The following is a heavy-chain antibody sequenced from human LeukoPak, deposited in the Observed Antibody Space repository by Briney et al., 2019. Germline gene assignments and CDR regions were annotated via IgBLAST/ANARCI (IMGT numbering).Heavy chain of an antibody. CDR3: AKQSVDI. CDR1: GFTFSNYA. Sequence: GGSLRLSCAASGFTFSNYAMNWVRQAPGKGLEWVSSISGSSDDPSYADSVKGRFTISRDNSRNTLYLQMNSLRAEDTAVYYCAKQSVDIWGQGTLVTVSS. V-gene: IGHV3-23*01. J-gene: IGHJ5*02. CDR2: ISGSSDDP.